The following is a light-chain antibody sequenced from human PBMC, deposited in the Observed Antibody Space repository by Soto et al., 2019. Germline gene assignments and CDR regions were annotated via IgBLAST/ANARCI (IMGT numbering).Light chain of an antibody. J-gene: IGLJ1*01. CDR1: SSDVGSYNL. CDR3: SSYAGSFSSV. V-gene: IGLV2-23*02. Sequence: QSVLTQPASVSGSPGQSITISCTGTSSDVGSYNLVSWYQQHPGKAPKLMIYEVSKRPSGVSNRFSGSKSGNTASLTISGLQAVYEADYYSSSYAGSFSSVFGTATIVTVL. CDR2: EVS.